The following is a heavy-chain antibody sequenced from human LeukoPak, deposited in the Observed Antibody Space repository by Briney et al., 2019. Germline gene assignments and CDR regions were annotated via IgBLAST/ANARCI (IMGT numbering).Heavy chain of an antibody. CDR1: GFTFSSYG. CDR2: IRYDGSNK. CDR3: AKEGPTYGDYEGYFDY. D-gene: IGHD4-17*01. V-gene: IGHV3-30*02. Sequence: GGSLRLSCAASGFTFSSYGMHWVRQAPGKGLEWVAFIRYDGSNKYYADSVKGRFTISRDNSKNTVHLQMNSLRADEDTAVYYCAKEGPTYGDYEGYFDYWGQGTLVTVSS. J-gene: IGHJ4*02.